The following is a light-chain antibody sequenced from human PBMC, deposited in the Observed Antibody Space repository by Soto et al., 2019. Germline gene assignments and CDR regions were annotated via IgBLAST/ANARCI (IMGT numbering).Light chain of an antibody. CDR2: EVT. CDR1: SSDVGGYKF. V-gene: IGLV2-14*01. Sequence: QSALTQPASVSGSPGQSITISCTGSSSDVGGYKFVSWYQQHPGKAPKLIIFEVTSRPSGVSNRFSGSKSGNTASLTISGLQAEDEADYYCSSYTSSASLVFGLGTNVTVL. CDR3: SSYTSSASLV. J-gene: IGLJ1*01.